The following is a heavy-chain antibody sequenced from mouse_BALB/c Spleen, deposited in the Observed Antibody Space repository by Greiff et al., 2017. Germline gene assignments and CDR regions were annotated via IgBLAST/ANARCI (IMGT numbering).Heavy chain of an antibody. J-gene: IGHJ2*01. CDR3: ARFITTVADY. V-gene: IGHV3-6*02. CDR2: ISYDGSN. Sequence: EVQVVESGPGLVKPSQSLSLTCSVTGYSITSGYYWNWIRQFPGNKLEWMGYISYDGSNNYNPSLKNRISITRDTSKNQFFLKLNSVTTEDTATYYCARFITTVADYWGQGTTLTVSS. CDR1: GYSITSGYY. D-gene: IGHD1-1*01.